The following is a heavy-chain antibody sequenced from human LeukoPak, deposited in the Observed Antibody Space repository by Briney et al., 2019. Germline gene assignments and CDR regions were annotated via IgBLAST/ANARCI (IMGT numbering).Heavy chain of an antibody. J-gene: IGHJ4*02. V-gene: IGHV3-74*01. D-gene: IGHD3-3*01. CDR3: ARDLWRKDFGVAHY. CDR2: INSDGSSK. Sequence: GGSLRLSCAASGSTFSSYWMHWVRQAPGKGRVWVSRINSDGSSKSYADSVKGRFTISRDNAKNTLYLQMNSLRAEDTAVYYCARDLWRKDFGVAHYWGQGTLVTVSS. CDR1: GSTFSSYW.